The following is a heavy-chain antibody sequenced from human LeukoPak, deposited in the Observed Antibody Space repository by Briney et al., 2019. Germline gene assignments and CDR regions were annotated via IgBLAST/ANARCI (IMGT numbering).Heavy chain of an antibody. V-gene: IGHV3-48*01. CDR2: ISSSSSSTI. D-gene: IGHD1-26*01. Sequence: GGSLRLSCAASGFTFSSYSMNWVRQAPGKGLEWVSYISSSSSSTIYYADSVKGRFTISRDNAKNSLYLQMNSLRAEDTAVYYCARGGSYLSAFDIWGQGTMVTVSS. CDR1: GFTFSSYS. J-gene: IGHJ3*02. CDR3: ARGGSYLSAFDI.